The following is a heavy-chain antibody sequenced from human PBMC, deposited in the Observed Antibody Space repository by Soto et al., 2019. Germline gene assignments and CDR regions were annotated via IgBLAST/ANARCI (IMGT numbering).Heavy chain of an antibody. D-gene: IGHD6-13*01. V-gene: IGHV3-30*18. CDR2: MSYDGTKQ. CDR1: GFTFSTYG. CDR3: AKEYGSTWIDH. J-gene: IGHJ4*02. Sequence: GGSLRLSCAASGFTFSTYGMHWVRQAPGKGLEWVAAMSYDGTKQYYVDSVKGRFTISGDNSRNTLFLQVNSLRDEDTAVYYCAKEYGSTWIDHWGQGTMVTVYS.